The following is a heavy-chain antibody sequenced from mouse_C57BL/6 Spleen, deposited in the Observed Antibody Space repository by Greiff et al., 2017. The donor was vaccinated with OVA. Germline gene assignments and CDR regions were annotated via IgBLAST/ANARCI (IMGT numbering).Heavy chain of an antibody. Sequence: VHVKQSGPELVKPGASVKISCKASGYSFTGYYMNWVKQSPEKSLEWIGEINPSTGGTTYNQKFKAKATLTVDKSSSTAYMQLKSLTSEDSAVYYWARGGGRGDYFDYWGQGTTLTVSS. CDR1: GYSFTGYY. D-gene: IGHD3-3*01. V-gene: IGHV1-42*01. CDR3: ARGGGRGDYFDY. J-gene: IGHJ2*01. CDR2: INPSTGGT.